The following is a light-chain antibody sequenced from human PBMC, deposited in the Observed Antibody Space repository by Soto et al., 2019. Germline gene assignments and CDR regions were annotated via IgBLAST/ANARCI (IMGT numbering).Light chain of an antibody. J-gene: IGKJ4*01. Sequence: DLQMTQSPSSLSASVGDRVTITCQASRDIHSYLNWYQQRPGKAPELLIYDVSNLEAGVPSRFSGSGSGTDFTLTIGSLQPEDIATYYCQQYESLPLTFGGGTKVEIK. CDR2: DVS. V-gene: IGKV1-33*01. CDR3: QQYESLPLT. CDR1: RDIHSY.